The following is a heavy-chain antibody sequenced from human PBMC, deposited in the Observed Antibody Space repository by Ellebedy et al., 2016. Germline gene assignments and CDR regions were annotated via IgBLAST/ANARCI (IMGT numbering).Heavy chain of an antibody. J-gene: IGHJ3*02. CDR1: GFTFSSYS. CDR2: ISSSSSYI. CDR3: ARDSHNDFDAFDI. V-gene: IGHV3-21*01. Sequence: GGSLRLXXAASGFTFSSYSMNWVRQAPGKGLEWVSSISSSSSYIYYADSVKGRFTISRDNAKNSLYLQMNSLRAEDTAVYYCARDSHNDFDAFDIWGQGTMVTVSS. D-gene: IGHD3/OR15-3a*01.